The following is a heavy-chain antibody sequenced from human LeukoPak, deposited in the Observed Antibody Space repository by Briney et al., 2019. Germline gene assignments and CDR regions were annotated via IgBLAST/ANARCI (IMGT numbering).Heavy chain of an antibody. Sequence: GASLRLSCVASGFTFSNYAMSWVRQAPGKRLEWVSAVTGRGSSTYYADSVKGRFTISRDNSRNTLFLQMNSLRAEDTAVYYCARARGDGYLLDYWGQGTLVTVSS. V-gene: IGHV3-23*01. D-gene: IGHD5-24*01. J-gene: IGHJ4*02. CDR3: ARARGDGYLLDY. CDR2: VTGRGSST. CDR1: GFTFSNYA.